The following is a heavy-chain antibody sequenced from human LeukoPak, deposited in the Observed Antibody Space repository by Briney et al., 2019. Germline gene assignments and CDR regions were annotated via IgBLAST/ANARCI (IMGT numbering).Heavy chain of an antibody. CDR2: IYPGDSDT. CDR1: GYSFTSYW. CDR3: ARLYSSSWYEGVDYFDY. Sequence: GESLKISCKGSGYSFTSYWIGWVRQMPGKGLEWMGIIYPGDSDTRYSPSFQGQVTISADKSISTAYLQWSSLKASDTAMYYCARLYSSSWYEGVDYFDYWGQGTLVTVSS. V-gene: IGHV5-51*01. J-gene: IGHJ4*02. D-gene: IGHD6-13*01.